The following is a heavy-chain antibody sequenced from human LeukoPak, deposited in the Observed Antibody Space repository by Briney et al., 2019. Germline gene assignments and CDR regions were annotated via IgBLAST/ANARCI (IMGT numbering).Heavy chain of an antibody. D-gene: IGHD4-23*01. J-gene: IGHJ4*02. V-gene: IGHV3-7*01. CDR3: ATSHESAGND. CDR2: IRRDGNAR. CDR1: GFAFSDFW. Sequence: AGSLRLSCAASGFAFSDFWMSWVRQAPGKGLEWVANIRRDGNARNYVPSVRGRFTISRDNAKNSLYLQMNSLTVEDTAVYYCATSHESAGNDWGQGTLVTVSS.